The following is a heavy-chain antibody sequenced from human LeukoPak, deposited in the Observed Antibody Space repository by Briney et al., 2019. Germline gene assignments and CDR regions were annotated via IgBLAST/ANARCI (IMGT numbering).Heavy chain of an antibody. CDR3: ARIRDGYNDAYDL. V-gene: IGHV1-2*02. D-gene: IGHD5-24*01. Sequence: GASVKVSCKASGYTFTGYYMHWVRQAPGQGLEWMGWINPNSGGTNYAQKFQGRVTMTRDTSISTAYTELSRLRSEDTAIYYCARIRDGYNDAYDLWGQGTVVTVPS. CDR1: GYTFTGYY. CDR2: INPNSGGT. J-gene: IGHJ3*01.